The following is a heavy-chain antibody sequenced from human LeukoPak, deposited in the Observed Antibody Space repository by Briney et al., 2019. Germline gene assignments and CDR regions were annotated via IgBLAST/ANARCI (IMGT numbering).Heavy chain of an antibody. CDR1: GGSFSGYY. CDR3: AGGVPAAMSRYYYGSGSYNWFDP. Sequence: PSETLSLTCAVYGGSFSGYYWSWIRQPPGKGLECIGEINHSGSTNYNPSLKSRVTISVDTSKNQFSLKLSSVTAADTAVYYCAGGVPAAMSRYYYGSGSYNWFDPWGQGTLVTVSS. CDR2: INHSGST. V-gene: IGHV4-34*01. J-gene: IGHJ5*02. D-gene: IGHD3-10*01.